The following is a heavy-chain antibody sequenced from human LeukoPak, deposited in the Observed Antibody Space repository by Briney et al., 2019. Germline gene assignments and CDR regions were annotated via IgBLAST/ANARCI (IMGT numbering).Heavy chain of an antibody. CDR2: IYYSGST. CDR3: ARVTVAGNFDY. Sequence: KPSETLSLTCTVSGGSISSYYWSWIRQPPGKGLERIGYIYYSGSTNYNPSLKSRVTISVDTSKNQFSLKLSSVTAADTAVYYCARVTVAGNFDYWGQGTLVTVSS. V-gene: IGHV4-59*01. CDR1: GGSISSYY. J-gene: IGHJ4*02. D-gene: IGHD6-19*01.